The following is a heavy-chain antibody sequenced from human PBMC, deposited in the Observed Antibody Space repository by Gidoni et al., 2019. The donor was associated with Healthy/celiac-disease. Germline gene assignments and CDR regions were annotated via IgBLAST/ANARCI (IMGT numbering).Heavy chain of an antibody. J-gene: IGHJ5*02. V-gene: IGHV3-21*01. D-gene: IGHD1-26*01. Sequence: EVQLVESGGGLVKPGGSLSLSCAASGFTFSSYSMNWVRQAPGKGLEWVSSISSSSSYIYYADSVKGRFTISRDNAKNSLYLQMNSLRAEDTAVYYCARDPSFSGSYWNLWGQGTLVTVSS. CDR2: ISSSSSYI. CDR1: GFTFSSYS. CDR3: ARDPSFSGSYWNL.